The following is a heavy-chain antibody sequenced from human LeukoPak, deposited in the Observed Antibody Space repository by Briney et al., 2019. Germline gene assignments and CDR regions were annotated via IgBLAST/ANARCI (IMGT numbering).Heavy chain of an antibody. J-gene: IGHJ4*02. CDR2: ISGSGGST. CDR1: GFTFNSYA. D-gene: IGHD6-13*01. CDR3: AKAQDPIAAAGTSPFDY. V-gene: IGHV3-23*01. Sequence: TGGSLRLSCAASGFTFNSYAMSWVRQAPGKGLEWVSAISGSGGSTFYADSVKGRFTISRDNSKNTLSLQMNSLRAEDTAVYYRAKAQDPIAAAGTSPFDYWGQGTLVTVSS.